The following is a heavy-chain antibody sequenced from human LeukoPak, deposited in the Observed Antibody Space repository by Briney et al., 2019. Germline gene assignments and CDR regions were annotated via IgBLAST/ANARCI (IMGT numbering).Heavy chain of an antibody. V-gene: IGHV1-8*03. CDR1: GYTFTTHD. Sequence: ASVKVSCKASGYTFTTHDINWVRQATGQGLEWMGWTNPNSGHTGYAQKFQGRLTITRDTSISTAYMELSSLRSEDTAVYYCARVAGSIDYWGQGTLVTVSS. J-gene: IGHJ4*02. CDR2: TNPNSGHT. D-gene: IGHD6-19*01. CDR3: ARVAGSIDY.